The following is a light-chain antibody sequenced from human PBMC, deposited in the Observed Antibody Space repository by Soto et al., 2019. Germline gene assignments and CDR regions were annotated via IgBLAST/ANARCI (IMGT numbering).Light chain of an antibody. Sequence: NFMLTQPHSVSESPGKTVTLSCTGSSGNIARNNVQWYQQRPGSAPVIVIYEDYQRPSGVPDRFSGSIDSSSNSASLAISGLKTEDEDDYSCQSFDDSHVIVVGGTKLTVL. V-gene: IGLV6-57*02. CDR1: SGNIARNN. CDR2: EDY. CDR3: QSFDDSHVI. J-gene: IGLJ2*01.